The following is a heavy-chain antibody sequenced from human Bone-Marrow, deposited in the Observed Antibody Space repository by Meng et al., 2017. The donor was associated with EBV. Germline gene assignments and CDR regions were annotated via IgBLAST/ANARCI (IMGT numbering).Heavy chain of an antibody. J-gene: IGHJ5*02. Sequence: QVPFVQSGAELKKPGASVKVSCKASEYTFTDYSLNWVRQAPGQGLEWMGWINTNTGNPTYAQGFTGRFVFSLDTSVSTAYLQISGLKAEDTAVYYCARFGELFRNWFDPWGQGTLVTVSS. V-gene: IGHV7-4-1*02. CDR2: INTNTGNP. CDR1: EYTFTDYS. CDR3: ARFGELFRNWFDP. D-gene: IGHD3-10*01.